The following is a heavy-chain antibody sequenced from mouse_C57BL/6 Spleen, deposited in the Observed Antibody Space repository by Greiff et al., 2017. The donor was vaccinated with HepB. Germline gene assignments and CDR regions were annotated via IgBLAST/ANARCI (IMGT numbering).Heavy chain of an antibody. J-gene: IGHJ3*01. V-gene: IGHV1-64*01. CDR2: IHPNSGST. Sequence: QVQLQQPGAELVKPGASVKLSCKASGYTFTSYWMHWVKQRPGQGLEWIGMIHPNSGSTNYNEKFKSKATLTVDKSSSTAYMQLSSLTSEDSAVYYSARAHYCGSSAWFAYGGQATLVTVSA. CDR3: ARAHYCGSSAWFAY. CDR1: GYTFTSYW. D-gene: IGHD1-1*01.